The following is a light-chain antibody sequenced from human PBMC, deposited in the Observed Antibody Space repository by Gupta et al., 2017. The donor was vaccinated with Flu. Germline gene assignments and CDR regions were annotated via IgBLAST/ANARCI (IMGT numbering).Light chain of an antibody. CDR3: QQYKSEAIT. Sequence: DIHMTHSPSPLSASVGDRVTITCRASQRISNHLAWFHQKPGKAPKSLSYAASSLQSGVPSKFRGSGSGTDFTLTISSMQTEDFATDVCQQYKSEAITFGQGTRLEIK. V-gene: IGKV1-16*02. CDR1: QRISNH. J-gene: IGKJ5*01. CDR2: AAS.